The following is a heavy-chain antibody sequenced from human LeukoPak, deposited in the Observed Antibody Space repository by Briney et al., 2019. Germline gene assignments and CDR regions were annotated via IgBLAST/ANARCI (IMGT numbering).Heavy chain of an antibody. J-gene: IGHJ1*01. CDR1: GGSISSGGYY. Sequence: SETLSHTCTVSGGSISSGGYYWSWIRQHPGKGLEWIGYIYHSGSTNYNPSLQSRVTISVDTSKNQFSLNLSSVTAADTAVYYCARGGAARLHFQNWGQGTLVTVSS. D-gene: IGHD6-6*01. CDR3: ARGGAARLHFQN. V-gene: IGHV4-61*08. CDR2: IYHSGST.